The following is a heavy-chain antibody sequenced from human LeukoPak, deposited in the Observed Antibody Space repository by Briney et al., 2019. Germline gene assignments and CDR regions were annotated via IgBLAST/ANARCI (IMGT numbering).Heavy chain of an antibody. Sequence: GGSLRLSCAASGFTFSSYWMNWVRQAPGKGLVWVSRIASDGSSTTYADSVKGRFGISRDNAKNTLYLQMNGLRVEDTAVYYCARGRPHGNDYWGQGTLVTVSS. CDR3: ARGRPHGNDY. D-gene: IGHD4-23*01. V-gene: IGHV3-74*01. J-gene: IGHJ4*02. CDR1: GFTFSSYW. CDR2: IASDGSST.